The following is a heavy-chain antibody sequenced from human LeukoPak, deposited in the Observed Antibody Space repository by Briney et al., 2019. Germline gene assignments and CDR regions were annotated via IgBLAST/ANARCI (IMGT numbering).Heavy chain of an antibody. D-gene: IGHD3-22*01. V-gene: IGHV3-53*01. CDR1: GFTFSSYA. Sequence: GGSLRLSCAASGFTFSSYAMHWVRQAPGKGLECVSVIYGGGNTYYADSVGGRFTISRDNSKNTLYLQMNSLRVEDTAMYYCARGRWSSSGYQDYWGRGTLVTVSS. J-gene: IGHJ4*02. CDR2: IYGGGNT. CDR3: ARGRWSSSGYQDY.